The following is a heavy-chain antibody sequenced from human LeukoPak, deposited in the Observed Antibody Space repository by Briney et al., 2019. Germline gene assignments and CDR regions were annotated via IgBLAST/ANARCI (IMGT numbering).Heavy chain of an antibody. CDR2: ISERGGST. J-gene: IGHJ4*02. D-gene: IGHD3-10*01. V-gene: IGHV3-23*01. Sequence: GGSLRLSCVVSGISLSNYAMTWVRQAPGKGLEWVSYISERGGSTTYADSVKGRFTISRDTSLDTLYLQMNNLRAEDTAVYFCAKRGVVIRGILVIGYHQEAYHYDFWGQGVLVTVSS. CDR3: AKRGVVIRGILVIGYHQEAYHYDF. CDR1: GISLSNYA.